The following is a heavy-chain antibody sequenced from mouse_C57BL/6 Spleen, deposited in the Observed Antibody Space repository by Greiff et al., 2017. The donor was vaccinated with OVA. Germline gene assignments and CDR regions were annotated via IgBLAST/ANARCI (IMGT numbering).Heavy chain of an antibody. V-gene: IGHV8-8*01. CDR1: GFSLSTFGMG. J-gene: IGHJ1*03. Sequence: QVTLKECGPGILQPSQTLSLTCSFSGFSLSTFGMGVGWIRPPSGKGLEWLAHIWWDDDKYYNPALKSRLTISKDTSKNQVFLKIANVDTAETATYYCARGGAPHWYFDVWGTGTTVTVSS. CDR2: IWWDDDK. CDR3: ARGGAPHWYFDV.